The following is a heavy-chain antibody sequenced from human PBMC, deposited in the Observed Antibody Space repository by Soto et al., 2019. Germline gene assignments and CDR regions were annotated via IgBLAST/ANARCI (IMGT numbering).Heavy chain of an antibody. D-gene: IGHD5-12*01. CDR2: ITGTASST. CDR3: AKGAEGYVVSSLDS. CDR1: GFRFSDFA. Sequence: EVQLLESGGGFVQPGGSLRLSGAASGFRFSDFAMTWVRQAPGRGLEWVSAITGTASSTYYADSVKGRFTISRDNSKNTLYLQINSLRAEDTAIYYCAKGAEGYVVSSLDSWGQGTLVTVSS. V-gene: IGHV3-23*01. J-gene: IGHJ4*02.